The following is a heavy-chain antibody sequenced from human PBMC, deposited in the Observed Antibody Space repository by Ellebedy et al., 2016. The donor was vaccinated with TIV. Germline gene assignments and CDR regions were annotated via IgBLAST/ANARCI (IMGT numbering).Heavy chain of an antibody. D-gene: IGHD3-3*01. J-gene: IGHJ4*02. CDR3: ARGHDLGF. CDR2: ISAYNGNT. Sequence: ASVKVSCXASGYTFTGYYMHWVRQAPGQGLEWMGWISAYNGNTNYAQKFQGRVTITADESTSTAYMELSSLRSEDTAVYYCARGHDLGFWGQGTLVTVSS. CDR1: GYTFTGYY. V-gene: IGHV1-18*04.